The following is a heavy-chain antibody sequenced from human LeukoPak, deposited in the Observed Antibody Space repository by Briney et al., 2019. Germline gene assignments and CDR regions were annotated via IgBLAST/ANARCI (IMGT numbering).Heavy chain of an antibody. V-gene: IGHV4-30-4*08. CDR3: AREGLWTWDYFDY. J-gene: IGHJ4*02. CDR1: GVSISSGDYY. Sequence: PSETLSLTCSVSGVSISSGDYYWSWIRQPPGKGLEWIGYISYSGSSYYSPSLESRVTISRDTSKNQFSLKVRSVSAADTAVYYCAREGLWTWDYFDYWGQGTLVTVSS. D-gene: IGHD3/OR15-3a*01. CDR2: ISYSGSS.